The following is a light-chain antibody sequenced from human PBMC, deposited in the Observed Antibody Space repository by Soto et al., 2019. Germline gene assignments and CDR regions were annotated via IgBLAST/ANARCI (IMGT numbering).Light chain of an antibody. CDR3: CAYAGIYTRYV. V-gene: IGLV2-8*01. Sequence: QSVLTQPPSASGSPGQSVTISCTGTSSDVGAFDYVSWYQQHPGKAPKVMIYDVSKRPSGVPDRFSGSKSGNTASLTVSGLQAEDEADYFCCAYAGIYTRYVFGSGTKVTVL. CDR2: DVS. CDR1: SSDVGAFDY. J-gene: IGLJ1*01.